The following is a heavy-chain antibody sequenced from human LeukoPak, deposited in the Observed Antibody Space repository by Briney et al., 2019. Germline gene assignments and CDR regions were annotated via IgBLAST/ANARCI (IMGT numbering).Heavy chain of an antibody. J-gene: IGHJ4*02. CDR3: AKAGRYFDWLSLDY. Sequence: GGSLRLSCAASGFTFSSYGMRWVRQAPGKGLEWVAVISYDGSNKYYADSVKGRFTISRDNSKNTLYLQMSSLRAEDTAVYYCAKAGRYFDWLSLDYWGQGTLVTVSS. CDR2: ISYDGSNK. CDR1: GFTFSSYG. V-gene: IGHV3-30*18. D-gene: IGHD3-9*01.